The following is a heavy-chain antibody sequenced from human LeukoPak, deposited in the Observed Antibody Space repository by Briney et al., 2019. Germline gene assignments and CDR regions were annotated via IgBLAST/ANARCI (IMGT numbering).Heavy chain of an antibody. CDR3: AKGGDSYSYVEHSWFDP. J-gene: IGHJ5*02. Sequence: PGGSLRLSWAASGFTFDDYGMSWVRQAPGKGLEWVSGINWNGGSTGYADSVKGRFTISRDNSKNTLYLQMNSLRAEDTAVYYCAKGGDSYSYVEHSWFDPWGQGTLVTVSS. CDR1: GFTFDDYG. D-gene: IGHD5-18*01. V-gene: IGHV3-20*04. CDR2: INWNGGST.